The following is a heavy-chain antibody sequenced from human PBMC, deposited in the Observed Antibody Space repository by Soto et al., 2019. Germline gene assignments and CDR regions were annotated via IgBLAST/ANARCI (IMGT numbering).Heavy chain of an antibody. Sequence: EVQLVESGGGLVQPGGSLRLSCAASGFTFSDHYMDWVRQAPGKGLEWVGRTRNKANSYTTEYAASVKGRFTISRDDSKNSLYLQMNSLKTEDTAVYYCARVECSGGSCYSIDYWGQGTLVTVSS. CDR2: TRNKANSYTT. CDR3: ARVECSGGSCYSIDY. D-gene: IGHD2-15*01. J-gene: IGHJ4*02. CDR1: GFTFSDHY. V-gene: IGHV3-72*01.